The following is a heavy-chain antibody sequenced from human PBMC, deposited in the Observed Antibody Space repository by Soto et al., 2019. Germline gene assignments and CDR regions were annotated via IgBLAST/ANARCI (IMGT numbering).Heavy chain of an antibody. CDR3: ARQRDYYDTSGDSYFDY. Sequence: SETLSLTCTVSGGSISSTDYFWGWIRQPPGKGLEWIGSIHHTGSTYYNPSLKSRVTVSVDTSKNQFSLKLTSVTAADTAVYYFARQRDYYDTSGDSYFDYWGQGTLVTVPQ. V-gene: IGHV4-39*01. J-gene: IGHJ4*02. D-gene: IGHD3-22*01. CDR1: GGSISSTDYF. CDR2: IHHTGST.